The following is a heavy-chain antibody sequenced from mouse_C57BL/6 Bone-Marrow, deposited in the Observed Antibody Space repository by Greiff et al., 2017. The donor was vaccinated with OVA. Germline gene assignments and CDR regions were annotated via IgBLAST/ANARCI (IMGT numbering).Heavy chain of an antibody. V-gene: IGHV14-4*01. J-gene: IGHJ4*01. CDR2: IDPENGDT. CDR3: TSSWANYYGSSYGDYYAMDY. D-gene: IGHD1-1*01. CDR1: GFNIKDDY. Sequence: EVKLVESGAELVRPGASVKLSCTASGFNIKDDYMHWVKQRPEQGLEWIGWIDPENGDTEYASKFQGKATITADTSSNTAYLQLSSLTSEDTAVYYCTSSWANYYGSSYGDYYAMDYWGQGTSVTVSS.